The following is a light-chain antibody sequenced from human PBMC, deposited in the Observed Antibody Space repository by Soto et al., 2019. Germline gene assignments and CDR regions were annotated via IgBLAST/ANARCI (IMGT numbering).Light chain of an antibody. CDR1: SSNIGARYD. CDR3: QSYDSSLNRV. J-gene: IGLJ1*01. Sequence: QSVLTQPPSVSGAPGQRITISCTGSSSNIGARYDVHWYRQLPGTAPKLLLYGDNNRPSGVPDRFSGSRSGASASLAITGLQADDEADYFCQSYDSSLNRVFGTGTKVTVL. CDR2: GDN. V-gene: IGLV1-40*01.